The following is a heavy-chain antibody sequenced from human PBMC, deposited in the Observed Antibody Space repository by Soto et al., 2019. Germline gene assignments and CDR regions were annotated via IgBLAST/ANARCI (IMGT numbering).Heavy chain of an antibody. J-gene: IGHJ6*02. CDR1: GFTFSSYG. Sequence: GGSLRLSCAASGFTFSSYGMHWVRQAPGKGLEWVAVISYDGSNKYYADSVKGRFTISRDNSKNTLYLQMNSLRAEDTAVYYCAKDPFVVVVAATPGVYGMDVWGQGTTVTVSS. V-gene: IGHV3-30*18. D-gene: IGHD2-15*01. CDR2: ISYDGSNK. CDR3: AKDPFVVVVAATPGVYGMDV.